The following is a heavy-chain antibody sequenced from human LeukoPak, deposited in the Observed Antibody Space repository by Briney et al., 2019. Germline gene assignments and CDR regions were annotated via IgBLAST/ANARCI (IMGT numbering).Heavy chain of an antibody. V-gene: IGHV4-59*01. CDR1: GGSISSYY. D-gene: IGHD4-17*01. CDR2: IYYSGST. J-gene: IGHJ6*03. CDR3: ARVRGDGYYYYYYMDV. Sequence: SETLSLTCTVSGGSISSYYWSWIRQPPGKGLEWIGYIYYSGSTNYNPSLKSRVTISVDTSKNQFSLKLSSVTAADTAVYYCARVRGDGYYYYYYMDVWGKGTTVTVSS.